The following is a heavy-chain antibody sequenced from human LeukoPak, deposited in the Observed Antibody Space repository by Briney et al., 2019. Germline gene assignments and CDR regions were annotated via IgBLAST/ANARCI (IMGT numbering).Heavy chain of an antibody. CDR2: IYYSGST. CDR1: GGSISSSSYY. J-gene: IGHJ4*02. CDR3: ARATVTMCLAD. D-gene: IGHD4-17*01. V-gene: IGHV4-39*01. Sequence: SETLSLTCTVSGGSISSSSYYWGWIRQPPGKGLEWIGSIYYSGSTYYNPSLKSRVTISVDTSKNQFSLKLSSVTAADTAVYYCARATVTMCLADWGQGTLVTVSS.